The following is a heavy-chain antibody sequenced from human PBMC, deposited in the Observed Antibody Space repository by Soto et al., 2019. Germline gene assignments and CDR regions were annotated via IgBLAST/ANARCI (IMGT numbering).Heavy chain of an antibody. CDR2: INHSGST. CDR1: GGSFSGYY. J-gene: IGHJ4*02. V-gene: IGHV4-34*01. CDR3: ARITSASYNNQSTYRNSSGTIDY. D-gene: IGHD3-10*01. Sequence: VQLQQWGAGLLKPSETLSLTCAVYGGSFSGYYWSWIRQPPGKGLEWIGEINHSGSTNYNPSLKSRVTISVDTSKNQFSLKLSSVTAADTAVYYCARITSASYNNQSTYRNSSGTIDYWGQGTLVTVSS.